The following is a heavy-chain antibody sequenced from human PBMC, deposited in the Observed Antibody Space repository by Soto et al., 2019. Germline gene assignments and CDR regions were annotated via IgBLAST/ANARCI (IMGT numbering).Heavy chain of an antibody. CDR1: GFTFSDHY. CDR3: TVWGSWNDFGAA. D-gene: IGHD3-10*01. Sequence: EVQLVESGGGLVQPGGSLRLSCAASGFTFSDHYMDWVRQAPGKGLEWVGRSKNKADSYTTEYAASVKGRFSISRDGSKNSLFLQMNRLKTEDTAVYYCTVWGSWNDFGAAWGQGILVTVSS. V-gene: IGHV3-72*01. CDR2: SKNKADSYTT. J-gene: IGHJ4*02.